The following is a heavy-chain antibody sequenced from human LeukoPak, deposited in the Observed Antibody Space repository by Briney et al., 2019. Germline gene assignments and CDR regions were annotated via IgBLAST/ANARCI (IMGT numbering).Heavy chain of an antibody. CDR2: IIPIFGTA. J-gene: IGHJ4*02. CDR3: ASRGIAARYFDY. V-gene: IGHV1-69*05. Sequence: SVKVSCKASGGTFSSYAISWVRQAPGQGLEWMGGIIPIFGTANYAQKFQGRVTITTDESTSTAYMGLSSLRSEDTAVYYCASRGIAARYFDYWGQGTLVTVSS. D-gene: IGHD6-13*01. CDR1: GGTFSSYA.